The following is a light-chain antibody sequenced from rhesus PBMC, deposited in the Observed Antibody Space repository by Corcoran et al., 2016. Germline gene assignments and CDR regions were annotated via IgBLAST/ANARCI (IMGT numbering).Light chain of an antibody. CDR3: RQFNSLPFT. J-gene: IGKJ3*01. CDR2: DPK. Sequence: DSQMTQSPSSLSASVGDRVTITCRASQGISSYFNWYQQQPGKAPKLLIYDPKRLERGVPSRLTGRGSVTELTRTIRSLQPEDIATYYCRQFNSLPFTFGPGTNLDIK. V-gene: IGKV1-32*01. CDR1: QGISSY.